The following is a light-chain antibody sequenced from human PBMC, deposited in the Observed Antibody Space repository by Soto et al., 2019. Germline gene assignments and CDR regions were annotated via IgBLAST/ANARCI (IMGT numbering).Light chain of an antibody. J-gene: IGKJ5*01. V-gene: IGKV1-33*01. CDR1: QSISSW. CDR2: DAS. CDR3: QQYEILPT. Sequence: DIQMTQSPSSLSASVGDRVTITCRASQSISSWLAWYQQKPGRAPKLLIYDASNLEAGVPSRFRGSGSGTDFTFTISRLQPEDIATYYCQQYEILPTFGQGTRLEIK.